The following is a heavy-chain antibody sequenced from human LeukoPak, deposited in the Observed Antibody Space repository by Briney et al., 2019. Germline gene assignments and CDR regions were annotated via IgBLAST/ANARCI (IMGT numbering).Heavy chain of an antibody. CDR2: ISSSSSYI. J-gene: IGHJ3*02. D-gene: IGHD2/OR15-2a*01. CDR1: GFTFSSYS. Sequence: GGSLRLSCAASGFTFSSYSMNWVRQAPGKGLEWVSSISSSSSYIYYADSVKGRFTISRDNAKNSLYLQMNSLRAEDTAVYYCARGMHTSYESSAFDIWGQGTMVTVSS. V-gene: IGHV3-21*01. CDR3: ARGMHTSYESSAFDI.